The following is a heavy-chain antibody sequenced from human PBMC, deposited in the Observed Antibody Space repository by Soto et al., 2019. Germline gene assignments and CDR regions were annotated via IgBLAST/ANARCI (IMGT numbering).Heavy chain of an antibody. CDR3: ARDVGSRYCSSTSCLSYGMDV. J-gene: IGHJ6*02. V-gene: IGHV3-33*01. CDR2: IWYDGSNK. CDR1: GFTFSSYG. Sequence: QVQLVESGGGVVQPGRSLRLSCAASGFTFSSYGMHWVRQAPGKGLEWVAVIWYDGSNKYYADSVKGRFTISRDNSKNTLYPKMNSLRAEDTAVYYCARDVGSRYCSSTSCLSYGMDVWGQGTTVTVSS. D-gene: IGHD2-2*01.